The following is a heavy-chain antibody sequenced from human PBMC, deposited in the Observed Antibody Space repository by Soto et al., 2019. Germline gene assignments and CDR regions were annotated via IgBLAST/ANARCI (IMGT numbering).Heavy chain of an antibody. J-gene: IGHJ6*02. CDR2: IIPIFGTA. V-gene: IGHV1-69*01. CDR3: ARANYDFWSGYEKNDGMDV. CDR1: GGTFSSYA. D-gene: IGHD3-3*01. Sequence: QVQLVQSGAEVKKPGSSVKVSCKASGGTFSSYAISWVRQAPGQGLEWMGGIIPIFGTANYAQKFQGRVTIPADESTSTAYMELSSLRSEDTAVYYCARANYDFWSGYEKNDGMDVWGQGTTVTVSS.